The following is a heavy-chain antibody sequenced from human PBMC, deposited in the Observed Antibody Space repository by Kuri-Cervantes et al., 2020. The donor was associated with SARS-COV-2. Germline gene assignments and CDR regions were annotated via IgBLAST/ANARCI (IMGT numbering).Heavy chain of an antibody. V-gene: IGHV3-48*04. D-gene: IGHD3-10*01. CDR3: AREFVPGDFDL. CDR2: ISSSGSTI. J-gene: IGHJ2*01. CDR1: GFTFSSYS. Sequence: GGSLRLSCAASGFTFSSYSMNWVRQAPGKGLEWVSYISSSGSTIYYADSVKGRFTISRDNAKNTLYLQMNSLRAEDTAVYYCAREFVPGDFDLWGRGTLVTVSS.